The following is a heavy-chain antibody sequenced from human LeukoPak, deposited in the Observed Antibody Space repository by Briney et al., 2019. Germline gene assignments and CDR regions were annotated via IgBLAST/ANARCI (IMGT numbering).Heavy chain of an antibody. CDR2: ISGSGGST. Sequence: PGGSLRLSCAASGFTFSSYAMSWVRQAPGKGLEWVSAISGSGGSTYYADSVKGRFTISRDNSKNTLYLQMNSLRAEDTAVYYCAKDPSGGDGYNFFDYWRQGTLVTVSS. V-gene: IGHV3-23*01. D-gene: IGHD5-24*01. J-gene: IGHJ4*02. CDR3: AKDPSGGDGYNFFDY. CDR1: GFTFSSYA.